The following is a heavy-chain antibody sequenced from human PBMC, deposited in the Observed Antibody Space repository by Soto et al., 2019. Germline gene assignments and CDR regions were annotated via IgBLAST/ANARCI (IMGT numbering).Heavy chain of an antibody. CDR2: ISAYNGNT. V-gene: IGHV1-18*01. CDR1: GYTFTSYG. J-gene: IGHJ4*02. CDR3: ARAGYSGIYFDPYYFDY. D-gene: IGHD1-26*01. Sequence: GASVKVSCKASGYTFTSYGISWVRQAPGQGLEWMGWISAYNGNTNYAQKLQGRVTMTTDTSTSTAYMELRSLRSDDTAVYYCARAGYSGIYFDPYYFDYWGQGTLVTVSS.